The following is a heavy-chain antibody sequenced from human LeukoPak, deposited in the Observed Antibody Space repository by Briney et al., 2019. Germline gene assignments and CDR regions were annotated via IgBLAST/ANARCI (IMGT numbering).Heavy chain of an antibody. CDR3: ARYSSSWYTWFDP. Sequence: ASVKVSCKASGYTFTSYDINWVRQATGQGLEWMGWMNPNSGNTGYAQKFQGRVTITRNTSISTAYMELSSLRSEDTAVYYCARYSSSWYTWFDPWGQGTLVTVSS. CDR1: GYTFTSYD. D-gene: IGHD6-13*01. V-gene: IGHV1-8*03. CDR2: MNPNSGNT. J-gene: IGHJ5*02.